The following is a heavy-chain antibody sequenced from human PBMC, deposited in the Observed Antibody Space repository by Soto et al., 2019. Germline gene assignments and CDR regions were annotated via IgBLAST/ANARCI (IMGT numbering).Heavy chain of an antibody. V-gene: IGHV4-31*02. Sequence: QVQLQESGPGLVKPSETLSFTCNVSGGSISSGGYYWSWIRQLPGKGLEWIGYIYHRGGTYYNPALTRRITMSVDTSKNQFSLKMTSVTAADTAVYFCARAPGRMMNALRYYYGLDVWDQGTTVTVSS. CDR2: IYHRGGT. CDR3: ARAPGRMMNALRYYYGLDV. CDR1: GGSISSGGYY. D-gene: IGHD2-8*01. J-gene: IGHJ6*02.